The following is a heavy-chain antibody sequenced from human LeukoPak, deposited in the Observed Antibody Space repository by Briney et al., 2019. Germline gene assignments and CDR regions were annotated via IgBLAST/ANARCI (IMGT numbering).Heavy chain of an antibody. CDR1: GFTFSSSA. CDR3: ATVRGTNVAWYFEY. Sequence: GGSLRLSCAASGFTFSSSAMSWVRQTPGKGLEWISVISDSGGSTSQADSVKGWFTISRDNPKNTLYLQMNSLRPEDTGLYYCATVRGTNVAWYFEYWGQGALVTVSS. D-gene: IGHD1-1*01. V-gene: IGHV3-23*01. J-gene: IGHJ4*02. CDR2: ISDSGGST.